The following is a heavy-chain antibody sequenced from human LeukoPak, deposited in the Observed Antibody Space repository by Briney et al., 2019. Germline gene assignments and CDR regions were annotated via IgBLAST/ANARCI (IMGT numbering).Heavy chain of an antibody. D-gene: IGHD5-24*01. CDR3: ARGRAERWLQFVLRDFSAFDI. Sequence: PSETLSLTCTVSGYSISNGYNWGWVRQPPGKGLEWIGEINHSGSTNYNPSLKSRVTISVDTSKNQFSLKLSSVTAADTAVYYRARGRAERWLQFVLRDFSAFDIWGQGTMVTVSS. J-gene: IGHJ3*02. V-gene: IGHV4-38-2*02. CDR2: INHSGST. CDR1: GYSISNGYN.